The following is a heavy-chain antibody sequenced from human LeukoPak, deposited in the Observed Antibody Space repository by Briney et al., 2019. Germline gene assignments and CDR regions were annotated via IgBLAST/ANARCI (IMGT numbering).Heavy chain of an antibody. CDR1: GFTFSSYG. V-gene: IGHV3-30*02. Sequence: GGSLRLSCAASGFTFSSYGMHWVRQTPGKGLEWVAFIRFDGSNKYYADSMKGRFTISRDNSKNTLYLQMNSLRAEDTAVYYCAGDFDYWGQGTLVTVSS. J-gene: IGHJ4*02. CDR3: AGDFDY. CDR2: IRFDGSNK.